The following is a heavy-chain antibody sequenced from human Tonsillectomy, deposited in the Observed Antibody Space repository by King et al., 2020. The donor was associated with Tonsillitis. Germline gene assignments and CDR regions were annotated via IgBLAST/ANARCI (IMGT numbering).Heavy chain of an antibody. CDR2: INNSGST. J-gene: IGHJ5*02. CDR1: GGSFSGYY. D-gene: IGHD4-23*01. Sequence: VQLQQSGAGLLKPSETLSLTCAVYGGSFSGYYWNWIRQPPGKGLEWIGEINNSGSTNYNTSLKSLVTILVDTSKNQFSLKLSSVTAADTAVYYCGRSRMGVRWRPIDTSGQGTLVT. V-gene: IGHV4-34*01. CDR3: GRSRMGVRWRPIDT.